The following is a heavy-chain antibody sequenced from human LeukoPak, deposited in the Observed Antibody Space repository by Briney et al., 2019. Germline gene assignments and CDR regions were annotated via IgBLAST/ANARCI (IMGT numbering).Heavy chain of an antibody. J-gene: IGHJ4*01. CDR2: ISDDGRNK. CDR3: ASGYGSGSNYRLGY. V-gene: IGHV3-30*19. D-gene: IGHD3-10*01. Sequence: LGGSLRLSCAASGFTFSSYVMHWVRQAPGKGLEWVALISDDGRNKYYADSVKGRFTISRDNSKNTLYLQMNSLRAEDTAVYYCASGYGSGSNYRLGYWGHGTLVTVSS. CDR1: GFTFSSYV.